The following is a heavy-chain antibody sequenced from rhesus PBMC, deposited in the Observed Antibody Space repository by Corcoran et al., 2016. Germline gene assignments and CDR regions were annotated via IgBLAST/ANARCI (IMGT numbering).Heavy chain of an antibody. D-gene: IGHD2-33*01. J-gene: IGHJ2*01. CDR1: GGSIRSNY. Sequence: QLQLQESGPGLVKPSETLSVTCAVSGGSIRSNYWSWIRQPPGKGLEWIGRVYGSGRSTNYNPSPKSRATRAVDTSKNQLPLKLSSVTAADAAVYYCARLTVARYWYFDLWGPGTPITISS. CDR3: ARLTVARYWYFDL. CDR2: VYGSGRST. V-gene: IGHV4-169*01.